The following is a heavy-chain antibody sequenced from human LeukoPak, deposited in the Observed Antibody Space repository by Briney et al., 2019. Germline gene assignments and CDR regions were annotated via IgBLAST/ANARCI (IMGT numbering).Heavy chain of an antibody. V-gene: IGHV4-34*01. CDR2: INHSGST. CDR3: ARGHRYSSGWHRKRSGWFDP. D-gene: IGHD6-19*01. CDR1: GGSFSGYY. J-gene: IGHJ5*02. Sequence: SGTLSLTCAVYGGSFSGYYWSWIRQPPGKGLEWIGEINHSGSTNYNPSLKSRVTISVDTSKNQFSLKLSSVTAADTAVYYCARGHRYSSGWHRKRSGWFDPWGQGTLVTVSS.